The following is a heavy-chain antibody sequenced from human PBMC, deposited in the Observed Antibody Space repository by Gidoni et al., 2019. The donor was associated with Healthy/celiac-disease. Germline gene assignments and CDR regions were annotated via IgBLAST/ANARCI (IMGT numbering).Heavy chain of an antibody. J-gene: IGHJ4*02. Sequence: EVQLLESGGGLVQPGGSLSFSCAASGFTFSSYAMSWVRQAPGKGLEWVSAISGSGGSTYYADSVKGRFTISRDNSKNTLYLQMNSLRAEDTAVYYCAKGVYSSGSTPFDYWGQGTLVTVSS. V-gene: IGHV3-23*01. CDR2: ISGSGGST. CDR1: GFTFSSYA. CDR3: AKGVYSSGSTPFDY. D-gene: IGHD6-19*01.